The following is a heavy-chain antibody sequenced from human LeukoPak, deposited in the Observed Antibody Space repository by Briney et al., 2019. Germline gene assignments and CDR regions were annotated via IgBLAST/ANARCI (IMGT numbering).Heavy chain of an antibody. J-gene: IGHJ4*02. D-gene: IGHD3-10*01. Sequence: GGSLRLSCAASGFTFSTYTMAWVRQAPGGGLEWVSGIGGDGGGGTYYADSVKGRFAISRDNSKSTLYLQMNSLRVEDTAVYYCVKDFGRNLGGPGYWGRGTLVTVSS. V-gene: IGHV3-23*01. CDR2: IGGDGGGGT. CDR1: GFTFSTYT. CDR3: VKDFGRNLGGPGY.